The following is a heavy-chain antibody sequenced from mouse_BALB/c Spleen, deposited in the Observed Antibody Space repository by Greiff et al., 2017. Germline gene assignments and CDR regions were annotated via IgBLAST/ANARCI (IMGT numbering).Heavy chain of an antibody. Sequence: EVNVVESGGDLVKPGGSLKLSCAASGFTFSSYGMSWVRQTPDKRLEWVATISSGGSYTYYPDSVKGRFTISRDNAKNTLYLQMSSLKSEDTAMYYCARQGYYGSSPFDYWGQGTTLTVSS. CDR3: ARQGYYGSSPFDY. J-gene: IGHJ2*01. CDR1: GFTFSSYG. CDR2: ISSGGSYT. V-gene: IGHV5-6*01. D-gene: IGHD1-1*01.